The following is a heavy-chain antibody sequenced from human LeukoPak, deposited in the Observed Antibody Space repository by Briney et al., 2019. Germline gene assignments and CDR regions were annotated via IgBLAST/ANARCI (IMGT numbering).Heavy chain of an antibody. CDR2: IITMLGTT. CDR3: ASLATPFDP. V-gene: IGHV1-69*13. CDR1: GYTFTSYG. J-gene: IGHJ5*02. Sequence: SVKVSYKATGYTFTSYGISWVRQAPGQGLEWMGGIITMLGTTNYAQSFQDRVTITADESTSTAYMELSSLRSDDTAVYYCASLATPFDPWGQGTLVTVSS. D-gene: IGHD1-26*01.